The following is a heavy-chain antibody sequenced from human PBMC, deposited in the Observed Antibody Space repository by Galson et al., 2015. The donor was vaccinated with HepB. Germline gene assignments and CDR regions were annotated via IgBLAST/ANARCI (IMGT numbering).Heavy chain of an antibody. CDR2: IYYSGST. V-gene: IGHV4-59*08. Sequence: SETLSLTCTVSGGSISSYYWSWIRQPPGKGLEWIGYIYYSGSTNYNPSLKSRVTISVDTSKNQFSLKLSSVTAADTAVYYCARLLTGERSGYYYYGMDVWGQGTTVTVSS. CDR3: ARLLTGERSGYYYYGMDV. J-gene: IGHJ6*02. CDR1: GGSISSYY. D-gene: IGHD7-27*01.